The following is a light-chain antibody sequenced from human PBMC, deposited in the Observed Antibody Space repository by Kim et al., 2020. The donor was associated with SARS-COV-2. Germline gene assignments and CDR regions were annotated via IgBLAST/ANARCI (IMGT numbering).Light chain of an antibody. CDR1: NIGGKN. Sequence: SYELTQPLSVSVALGQTARITCGGNNIGGKNVHWYQQKPGQAPVLVIYRDNNRPSGIPERFSGSNSGRTATLPISGAQAGDEADYYCQVWDSSTIFGGGTQLTVL. CDR2: RDN. CDR3: QVWDSSTI. V-gene: IGLV3-9*01. J-gene: IGLJ7*01.